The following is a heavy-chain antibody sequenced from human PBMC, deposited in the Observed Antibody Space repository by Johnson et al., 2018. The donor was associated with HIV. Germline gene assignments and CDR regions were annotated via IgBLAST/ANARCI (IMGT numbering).Heavy chain of an antibody. V-gene: IGHV3-23*04. CDR3: AREGEGYSSSWYDAFDI. J-gene: IGHJ3*02. CDR2: ISVSGDST. CDR1: GFTFSDYY. Sequence: VQLVESGGGLVKPGASLRLSCVASGFTFSDYYMRWIRQAPGKGLEWVSTISVSGDSTYYADSVKGRFTISRDSSKNTLYLQMNSLRAEDTAIYYCAREGEGYSSSWYDAFDIWGQGTMVTVSS. D-gene: IGHD6-13*01.